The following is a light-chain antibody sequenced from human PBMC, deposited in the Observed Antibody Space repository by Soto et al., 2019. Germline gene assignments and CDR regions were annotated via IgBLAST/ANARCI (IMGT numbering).Light chain of an antibody. CDR2: GNN. CDR1: SSNIGAGYE. J-gene: IGLJ1*01. V-gene: IGLV1-40*01. Sequence: QAVVTQPRSVSGAPGQRVTISCTGSSSNIGAGYEVHWYQQLPGTAPKLLIYGNNNRPSGVPDRFSGSKSGTSASLAITGLQAEDEADYYCQSYDSSLSALYVFGTGTKLTVL. CDR3: QSYDSSLSALYV.